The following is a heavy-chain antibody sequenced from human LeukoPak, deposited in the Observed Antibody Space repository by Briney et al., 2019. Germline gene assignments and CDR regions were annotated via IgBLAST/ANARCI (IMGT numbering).Heavy chain of an antibody. D-gene: IGHD6-13*01. CDR2: ISSSSSYI. CDR1: GFTFSSYS. J-gene: IGHJ4*02. Sequence: GGSLRLSCAASGFTFSSYSMNWVRQAPGKGPEWVSSISSSSSYIYYADSVKGRFTISRDNAKNSLYLQMNSLRVEDTAVYYCARGIGGAAAGSPVDYWGQGTPVTVSS. V-gene: IGHV3-21*01. CDR3: ARGIGGAAAGSPVDY.